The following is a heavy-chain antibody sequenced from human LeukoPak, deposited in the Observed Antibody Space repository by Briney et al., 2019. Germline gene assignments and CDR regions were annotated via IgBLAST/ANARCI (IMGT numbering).Heavy chain of an antibody. CDR2: ISSSGSTI. Sequence: GGSLRLSCAASGFTFSSYEMNWVRQAPGKGLEWVSYISSSGSTIYYADSVKGRFTISRDNSKNTLYLQMNSLRAEDTAVYYCAKEGGVPAAKPYYMDVWGKGTTVTISS. CDR3: AKEGGVPAAKPYYMDV. J-gene: IGHJ6*03. D-gene: IGHD2-2*01. V-gene: IGHV3-48*03. CDR1: GFTFSSYE.